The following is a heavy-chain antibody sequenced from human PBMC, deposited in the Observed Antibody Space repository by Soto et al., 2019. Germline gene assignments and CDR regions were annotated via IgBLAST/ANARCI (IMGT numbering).Heavy chain of an antibody. J-gene: IGHJ4*02. V-gene: IGHV3-30*18. CDR2: ISYDGSNK. CDR3: AKDWAGLMERDY. Sequence: QVQLVESGGGVVQPGRSLRLSCAASGFTFSSYGMHWVRQAPGKGLEWVAVISYDGSNKYYADSVKGRFTISRDNSKNTLYLEMNSLRGEDTAVYYCAKDWAGLMERDYWGQGTLVTVSS. CDR1: GFTFSSYG. D-gene: IGHD1-1*01.